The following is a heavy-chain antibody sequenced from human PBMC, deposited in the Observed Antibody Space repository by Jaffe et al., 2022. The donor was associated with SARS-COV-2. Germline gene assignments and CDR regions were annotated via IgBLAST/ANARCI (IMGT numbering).Heavy chain of an antibody. Sequence: EVQLVESGGGLVQPGGSLRLSCAASGFTFSSYEMNWVRQAPGKGLEWVSYISSSGSTIYYADSVKGRFTISRDNAKNSLYLQMNSLRAEDTAVYYCARRGYSSGFRDAFDIWGQGTMVTVSS. CDR1: GFTFSSYE. CDR3: ARRGYSSGFRDAFDI. J-gene: IGHJ3*02. V-gene: IGHV3-48*03. CDR2: ISSSGSTI. D-gene: IGHD6-19*01.